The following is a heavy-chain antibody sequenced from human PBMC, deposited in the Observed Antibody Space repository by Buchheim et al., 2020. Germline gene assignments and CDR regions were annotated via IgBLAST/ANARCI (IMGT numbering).Heavy chain of an antibody. V-gene: IGHV3-30*03. CDR3: ARQRSEFFDY. D-gene: IGHD3-3*01. J-gene: IGHJ4*02. CDR2: MSSDGRT. CDR1: GFTFSTSA. Sequence: QVQLVESGGGLVQPGRSLTLSCAASGFTFSTSAMNWVRQSPGKGLEWVAFMSSDGRTIYEDSVKGRFSVSRDNSRNTLFLPMNLVRPEDTAVYFCARQRSEFFDYWGQGAL.